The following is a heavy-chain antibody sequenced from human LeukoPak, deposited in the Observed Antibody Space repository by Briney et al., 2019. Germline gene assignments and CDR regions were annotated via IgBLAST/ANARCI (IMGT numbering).Heavy chain of an antibody. V-gene: IGHV3-21*04. Sequence: IPGGSLRLSCAASGFTFSSYSMNWVRQAPGKGLEWVSSISGSDSKTYYADSVKGRFTISRDNAKNTVYLQMNSLRAEDTAIYYCAKDAANYPFFFDYWGQGTPVTVSS. CDR2: ISGSDSKT. CDR3: AKDAANYPFFFDY. D-gene: IGHD4/OR15-4a*01. J-gene: IGHJ4*02. CDR1: GFTFSSYS.